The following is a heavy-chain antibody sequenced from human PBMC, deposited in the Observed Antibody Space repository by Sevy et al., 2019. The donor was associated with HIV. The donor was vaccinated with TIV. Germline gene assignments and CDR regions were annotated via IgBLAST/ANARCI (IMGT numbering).Heavy chain of an antibody. V-gene: IGHV3-21*01. J-gene: IGHJ4*02. CDR3: ARDGGNYFDY. Sequence: GGSLRLSCEASGFTFTSYSMNWVRQAPGKGLEWVSSISSYSYISYADSVKGRFTVSRDNAKNSLYLQMNILRAEDMAVYYCARDGGNYFDYWGQGTLVTVSS. CDR2: ISSYSYI. D-gene: IGHD3-16*01. CDR1: GFTFTSYS.